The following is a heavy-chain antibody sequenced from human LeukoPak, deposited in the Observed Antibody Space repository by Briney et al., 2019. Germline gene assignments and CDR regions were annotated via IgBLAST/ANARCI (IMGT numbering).Heavy chain of an antibody. CDR1: GFTFSTYT. Sequence: GGSLRLSCAASGFTFSTYTMNWVRQAPGKGLEWVSSIYSTSDYIYYADSLKGRFTISRDSAKNSLYLQMYSLRAEDTAVYYCARDKIAAAGTDYYYGMDVWGQGTTVTVSS. V-gene: IGHV3-21*01. D-gene: IGHD6-13*01. J-gene: IGHJ6*02. CDR3: ARDKIAAAGTDYYYGMDV. CDR2: IYSTSDYI.